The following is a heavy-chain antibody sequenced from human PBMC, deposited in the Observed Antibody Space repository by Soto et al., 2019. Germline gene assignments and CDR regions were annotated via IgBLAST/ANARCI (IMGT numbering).Heavy chain of an antibody. V-gene: IGHV1-69*01. Sequence: QVQLVQSGAEVKKPGSSVKVSCKASGGTFSSYAISWVRQAPGQGLEWMGGIIPIFGTANYAQKFQGRVTITADEYTSTAYMELRSLRSEYTAVYYCYLCTNAPTDYYFDCWGQGTLVTLSS. CDR1: GGTFSSYA. J-gene: IGHJ4*02. D-gene: IGHD2-8*01. CDR3: YLCTNAPTDYYFDC. CDR2: IIPIFGTA.